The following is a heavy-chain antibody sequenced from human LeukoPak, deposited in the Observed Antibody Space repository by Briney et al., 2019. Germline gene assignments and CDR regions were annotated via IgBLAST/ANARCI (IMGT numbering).Heavy chain of an antibody. Sequence: GGSLRLSCAASGFTFSSYTMSWVRQAPGKGLEWVSTITTSDGNTYYADSVKGRFAVSRDNSKNTLFLQMNSLRAEDTAVYYCAKDGGLWVSAHWGDSWGRGTLVTVSS. V-gene: IGHV3-23*01. J-gene: IGHJ4*02. CDR2: ITTSDGNT. CDR3: AKDGGLWVSAHWGDS. D-gene: IGHD7-27*01. CDR1: GFTFSSYT.